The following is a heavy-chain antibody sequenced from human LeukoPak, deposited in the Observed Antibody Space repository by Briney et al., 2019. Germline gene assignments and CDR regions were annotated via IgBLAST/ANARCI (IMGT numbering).Heavy chain of an antibody. CDR2: IIPIFGTA. CDR3: ARLNDIVVVPAAIDY. D-gene: IGHD2-2*01. CDR1: GGTFSSYA. J-gene: IGHJ4*02. V-gene: IGHV1-69*13. Sequence: ASVNVSCKASGGTFSSYAISWVRLAPGQGLEWMGGIIPIFGTANYAQKFQDRVSITADESTSTAYMELSSLRSEDTAVYYCARLNDIVVVPAAIDYWGQGTLVTVSS.